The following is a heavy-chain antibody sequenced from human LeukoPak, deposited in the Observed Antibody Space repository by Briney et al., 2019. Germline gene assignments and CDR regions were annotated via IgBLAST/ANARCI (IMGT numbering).Heavy chain of an antibody. V-gene: IGHV3-30*02. D-gene: IGHD3-10*01. CDR3: AKVRYYYGSGSANYLDY. J-gene: IGHJ4*02. CDR1: GFTFSSYG. Sequence: GGSLRLSCAASGFTFSSYGMHWVRQAPGKGLEWVAFIRYDGSNKYYADSVKGRFTISRDNSKNTLYLQMNSLRAEDTAVYYCAKVRYYYGSGSANYLDYWGQGTLVTVSS. CDR2: IRYDGSNK.